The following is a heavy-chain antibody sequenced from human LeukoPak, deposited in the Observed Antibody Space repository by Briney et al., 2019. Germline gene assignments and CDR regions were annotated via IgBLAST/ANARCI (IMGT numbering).Heavy chain of an antibody. D-gene: IGHD2-2*01. J-gene: IGHJ6*02. Sequence: ETLSLTCAVSGGSISSSNWWSWVRQPPGKGLEWIGEIYHSGSTNYNPSLKSRVTISVDKSKNQFSLKLSSVTAADTAVYYCARVGVGPCSSTSCTSEGYYYYGMDVWGQGTTVTVSS. V-gene: IGHV4-4*02. CDR2: IYHSGST. CDR1: GGSISSSNW. CDR3: ARVGVGPCSSTSCTSEGYYYYGMDV.